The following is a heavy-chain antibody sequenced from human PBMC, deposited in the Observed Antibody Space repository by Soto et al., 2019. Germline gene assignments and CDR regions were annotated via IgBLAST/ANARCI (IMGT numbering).Heavy chain of an antibody. CDR1: GFTLTTYT. J-gene: IGHJ6*02. CDR2: ITSSSGHI. V-gene: IGHV3-21*01. CDR3: VRERGLSSFYGMDV. D-gene: IGHD3-10*01. Sequence: ESGGGLVKPGGSLRLSCEASGFTLTTYTMNWVRQASGKGLEWVSSITSSSGHIYYADSVKGRFTISRDNARNSLYLQMNRLRAEETAVYYCVRERGLSSFYGMDVWGQGTTVTVSS.